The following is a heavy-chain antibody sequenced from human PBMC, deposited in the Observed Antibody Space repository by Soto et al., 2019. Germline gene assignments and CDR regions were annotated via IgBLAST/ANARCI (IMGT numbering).Heavy chain of an antibody. V-gene: IGHV4-30-4*01. CDR1: GASSSGGDYY. J-gene: IGHJ4*02. D-gene: IGHD3-3*01. Sequence: PSETLSLTCTVSGASSSGGDYYWVWIRQPPGKGLEWIGYIYHSGSTSYNPSLKSRGSMSLDTSKNQFSLKLSSVTAADTAVYFWARGYLGIFGVPDDFDYWGQRNLVT. CDR3: ARGYLGIFGVPDDFDY. CDR2: IYHSGST.